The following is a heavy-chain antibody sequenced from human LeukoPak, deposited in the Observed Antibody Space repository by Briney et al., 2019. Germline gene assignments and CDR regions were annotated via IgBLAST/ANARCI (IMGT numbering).Heavy chain of an antibody. CDR1: GFTFSVYA. CDR3: ARGESLTSPGPRFDP. D-gene: IGHD2-8*02. V-gene: IGHV3-30-3*01. Sequence: GRSLRLSCAASGFTFSVYAIHWVRQAPGKGLEWVAAISYDGSAKYFGDSVKGRFTMSRDNSKNTLYLQMNSLTGEDTAVYYCARGESLTSPGPRFDPWRQGTLVTVSS. CDR2: ISYDGSAK. J-gene: IGHJ5*02.